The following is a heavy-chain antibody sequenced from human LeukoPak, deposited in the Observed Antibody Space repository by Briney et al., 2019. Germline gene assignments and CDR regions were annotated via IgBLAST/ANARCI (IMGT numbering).Heavy chain of an antibody. J-gene: IGHJ4*02. CDR1: GFIFSRYA. D-gene: IGHD5-12*01. CDR2: ISSDGNDK. Sequence: GGSLRLSCAASGFIFSRYAMQWVRQAPGKGLEWVALISSDGNDKLYGDSVKGRFTISRDDSKSTLYLQMNSLRVEDTAVYYCTTKVIRGNSGDDYDDWGQGTLVTVSS. CDR3: TTKVIRGNSGDDYDD. V-gene: IGHV3-30*04.